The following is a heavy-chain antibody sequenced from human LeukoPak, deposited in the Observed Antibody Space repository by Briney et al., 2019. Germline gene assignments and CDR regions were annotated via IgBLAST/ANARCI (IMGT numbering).Heavy chain of an antibody. CDR2: TYYRSKWYN. CDR3: ARLATKEGRDY. J-gene: IGHJ4*02. D-gene: IGHD1-1*01. CDR1: GDSVSSKSAA. V-gene: IGHV6-1*01. Sequence: SQTLSLTCAISGDSVSSKSAAWNWIRRSPSRGLEWLGRTYYRSKWYNEYAVSVKSRITIKPDTSKNQFSLQLNSVTPEDTAVYYCARLATKEGRDYWGQGTLVTVSS.